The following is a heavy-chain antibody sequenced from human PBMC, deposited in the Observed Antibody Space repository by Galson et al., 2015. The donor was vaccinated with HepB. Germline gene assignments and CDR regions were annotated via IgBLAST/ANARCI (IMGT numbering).Heavy chain of an antibody. CDR2: IYSGGDT. V-gene: IGHV3-53*01. CDR1: GFIVNSNY. J-gene: IGHJ4*02. Sequence: SLRLSCAASGFIVNSNYMSWVRQAPGKGLEWVSVIYSGGDTYYADSVKGRFTISRDNSKNTVYLQMSSLRAEDTTMYYCARGYSKSWFSGLGYWGQGTLVTVSS. CDR3: ARGYSKSWFSGLGY. D-gene: IGHD5-12*01.